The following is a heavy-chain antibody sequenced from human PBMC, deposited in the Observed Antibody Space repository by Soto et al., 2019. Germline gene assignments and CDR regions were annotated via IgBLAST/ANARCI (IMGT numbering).Heavy chain of an antibody. Sequence: GGSLRLSCAASGFTFSSYSMNWVRQAPGKGLEWVSSISSSSSYIYYADSVKGRFTISRDNAKNSLYLQMNSLRAEDTAVYYCARDRDTMVRGVNYGMDVWGQGTTVTVSS. V-gene: IGHV3-21*01. CDR3: ARDRDTMVRGVNYGMDV. J-gene: IGHJ6*02. CDR2: ISSSSSYI. D-gene: IGHD3-10*01. CDR1: GFTFSSYS.